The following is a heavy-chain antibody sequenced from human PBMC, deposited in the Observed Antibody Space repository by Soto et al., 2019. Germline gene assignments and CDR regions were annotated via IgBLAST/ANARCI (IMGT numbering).Heavy chain of an antibody. CDR2: IYYSGST. Sequence: QVQLQESGPGLVKPSETLSLTCTVSGGSISSYYWSWIRQPPGKGLEWIGYIYYSGSTNYNSSLKSRVTISVDTSKNQFSLKLSSVTAADTAVYYCARVGGNIRADTLDYWGQGTLVTVSS. J-gene: IGHJ4*02. CDR3: ARVGGNIRADTLDY. CDR1: GGSISSYY. D-gene: IGHD3-16*01. V-gene: IGHV4-59*01.